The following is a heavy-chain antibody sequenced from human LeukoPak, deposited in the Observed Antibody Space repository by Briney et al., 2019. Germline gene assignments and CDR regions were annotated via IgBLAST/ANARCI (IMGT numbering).Heavy chain of an antibody. Sequence: ASVKVSCKASGYTFTGYYMHWVRQAPGQGHEWMGWTNPNSGGTNYAQKFQGRVTMTRDTSISTAYMELSRLRSDDTAVYYCARDLSIYSYGSDFYYYGMDVWGQGTTVTVSS. CDR2: TNPNSGGT. V-gene: IGHV1-2*02. CDR3: ARDLSIYSYGSDFYYYGMDV. CDR1: GYTFTGYY. J-gene: IGHJ6*02. D-gene: IGHD5-18*01.